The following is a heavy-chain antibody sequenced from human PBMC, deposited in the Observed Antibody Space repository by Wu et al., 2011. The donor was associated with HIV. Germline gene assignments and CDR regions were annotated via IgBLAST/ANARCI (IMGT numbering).Heavy chain of an antibody. J-gene: IGHJ5*02. Sequence: QVQLVQSGAEVKKPGSSVKVSCKASGGTFSSYAINWVRQAPGQGLEWMGGIIPIFGTANYAQKFQGRVTITADKSTSTAYMELSSLRSEDTAVYYXGYSNYVRGWFDPGAREPWSPSPQ. CDR3: GYSNYVRGWFDP. CDR2: IIPIFGTA. D-gene: IGHD4-11*01. CDR1: GGTFSSYA. V-gene: IGHV1-69*06.